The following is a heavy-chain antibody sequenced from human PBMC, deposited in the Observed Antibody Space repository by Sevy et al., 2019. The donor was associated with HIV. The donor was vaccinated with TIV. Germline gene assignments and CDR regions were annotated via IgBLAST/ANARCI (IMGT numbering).Heavy chain of an antibody. CDR2: ILYDGSNK. CDR1: GFTFSSYA. D-gene: IGHD2-15*01. CDR3: ARSRGVVRAHFDY. J-gene: IGHJ4*02. V-gene: IGHV3-30-3*01. Sequence: GGSLRLSCAASGFTFSSYAMHWVRQAPGKGLEWVAVILYDGSNKYYADSVKGRFTISRDNSKNTLYLQMNSLRAEDTAVYYCARSRGVVRAHFDYWGQGTLVTVSS.